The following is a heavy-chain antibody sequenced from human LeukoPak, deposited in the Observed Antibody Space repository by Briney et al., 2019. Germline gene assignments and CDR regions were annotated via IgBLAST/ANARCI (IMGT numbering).Heavy chain of an antibody. V-gene: IGHV3-23*01. J-gene: IGHJ4*02. D-gene: IGHD6-19*01. CDR2: ISGSGGST. Sequence: GGSLRLSCAASGFTFSSYAMSWVRQAPGKGLEWVSAISGSGGSTYYADSVKGRFTISRDNAKNTLYLQMNSLRAEDTAVYYCARVDSRGWYYFDYWGQGTLVTVSS. CDR3: ARVDSRGWYYFDY. CDR1: GFTFSSYA.